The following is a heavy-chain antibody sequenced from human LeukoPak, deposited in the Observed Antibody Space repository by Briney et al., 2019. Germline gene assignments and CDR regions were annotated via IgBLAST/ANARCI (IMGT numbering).Heavy chain of an antibody. CDR1: GFTFRSYS. Sequence: GPLSPSCAAPGFTFRSYSMTGARQAQGKGLGWVSSISSISSYIYYANSGKGVLTISRDNAKNSLYLQMSSLRAEDTAVYYCATLPGVAAAGTLYYYYYMDVWGKGTTVTISS. CDR2: ISSISSYI. CDR3: ATLPGVAAAGTLYYYYYMDV. V-gene: IGHV3-21*01. D-gene: IGHD6-13*01. J-gene: IGHJ6*03.